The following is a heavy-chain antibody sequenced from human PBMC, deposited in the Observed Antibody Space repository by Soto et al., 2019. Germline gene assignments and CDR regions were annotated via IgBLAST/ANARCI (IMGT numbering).Heavy chain of an antibody. J-gene: IGHJ4*02. D-gene: IGHD3-9*01. V-gene: IGHV3-30*18. CDR3: AKDTYYHDTTGFYIFDS. CDR2: ISYDGSNQ. Sequence: QVQLVESGGGVVQPGRSLRLSCAASGFIFSSYGMHWVRQAPGKGLEWVAGISYDGSNQYYADSVKGRFTISRDNFKNTLYLQLNSLRAEDTAVYYCAKDTYYHDTTGFYIFDSWGQGTLVTVSS. CDR1: GFIFSSYG.